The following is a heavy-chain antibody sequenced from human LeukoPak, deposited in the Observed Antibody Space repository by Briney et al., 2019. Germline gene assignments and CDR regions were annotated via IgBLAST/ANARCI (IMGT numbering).Heavy chain of an antibody. CDR1: GFTVSSKY. CDR2: VYSSGST. V-gene: IGHV3-66*01. J-gene: IGHJ4*02. CDR3: ATSLASARAAGYYFDY. Sequence: GGSLRLSCAASGFTVSSKYMSWVRQAPGKGLEWVSVVYSSGSTYYADSVKGRFTISRDNAKNTLSLQMNSLRAEDTAVYYCATSLASARAAGYYFDYWGQGTLVTVS. D-gene: IGHD6-6*01.